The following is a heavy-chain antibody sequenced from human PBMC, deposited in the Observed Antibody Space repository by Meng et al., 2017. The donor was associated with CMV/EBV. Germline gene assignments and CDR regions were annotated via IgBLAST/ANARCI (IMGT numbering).Heavy chain of an antibody. Sequence: GESLKISCAASGFTFSSYWMSWVRRAPGKGLEWVANIKQDGSEKYYVDSVKGRFTISRDNAKNSLYLQMNSLRAEDTAVYYCARHEHWDAFDIWGQGTMVTVSS. V-gene: IGHV3-7*01. CDR2: IKQDGSEK. D-gene: IGHD3-3*02. CDR1: GFTFSSYW. J-gene: IGHJ3*02. CDR3: ARHEHWDAFDI.